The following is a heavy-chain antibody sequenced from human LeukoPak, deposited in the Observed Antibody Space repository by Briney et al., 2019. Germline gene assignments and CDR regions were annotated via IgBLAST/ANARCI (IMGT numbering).Heavy chain of an antibody. D-gene: IGHD3-9*01. CDR1: DFTFTSYA. CDR2: ISGSGSNT. J-gene: IGHJ6*02. V-gene: IGHV3-23*01. Sequence: GGSLRLSCAASDFTFTSYAMSWVRQAPGKGLEWVSTISGSGSNTYYADSVKGRYTISRDNSKNTLYLQMNSLRAEDTAVYYCARGDLLRYFDWFYYYYGMDVWGQGTTVTVSS. CDR3: ARGDLLRYFDWFYYYYGMDV.